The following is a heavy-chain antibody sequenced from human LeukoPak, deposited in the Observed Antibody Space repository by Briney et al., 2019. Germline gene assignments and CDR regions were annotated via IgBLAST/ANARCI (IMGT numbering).Heavy chain of an antibody. V-gene: IGHV4-39*07. Sequence: SETLSLTCTVSGGSISSSSYYWGWIRQPPGKGLEWIGSIYYSGSTYYNPSLKSRVTISVDTSKNQFSLKLSSVTAADTAVYYCARGRYDYVWGSYRYTGEPFDYWGQGTLVTVSS. D-gene: IGHD3-16*02. CDR1: GGSISSSSYY. CDR2: IYYSGST. CDR3: ARGRYDYVWGSYRYTGEPFDY. J-gene: IGHJ4*02.